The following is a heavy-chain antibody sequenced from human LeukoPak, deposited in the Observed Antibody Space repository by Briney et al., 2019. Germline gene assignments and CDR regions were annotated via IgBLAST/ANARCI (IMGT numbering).Heavy chain of an antibody. D-gene: IGHD1-26*01. V-gene: IGHV4-30-4*08. J-gene: IGHJ1*01. CDR1: GGSISSGDYY. CDR2: IYYSGST. Sequence: SETLSLTCTVSGGSISSGDYYWSWIRQPPGKGLEWIGYIYYSGSTYYNPSLKSRVTISVDTSKNQFSLKLSSVTAADTAVYYCARHGTTWELAEYFQHWGQGTLVTVSS. CDR3: ARHGTTWELAEYFQH.